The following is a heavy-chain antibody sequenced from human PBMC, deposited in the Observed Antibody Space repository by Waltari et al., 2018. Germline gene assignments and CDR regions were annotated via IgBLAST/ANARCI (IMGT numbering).Heavy chain of an antibody. D-gene: IGHD3-22*01. CDR3: ARVMEDYYDSSYPHNGDAFDI. J-gene: IGHJ3*02. V-gene: IGHV3-48*03. CDR1: GFTFSSYE. CDR2: ISSSGSTI. Sequence: EVQLVESGGGLVQPGGSLRLSCAASGFTFSSYEMNWVRQAPGQGPEWVSYISSSGSTIYYADSVKGRFTISRDNAKNSLYLQMNSLRAEDTAVYYCARVMEDYYDSSYPHNGDAFDIWGQGTMVTVSS.